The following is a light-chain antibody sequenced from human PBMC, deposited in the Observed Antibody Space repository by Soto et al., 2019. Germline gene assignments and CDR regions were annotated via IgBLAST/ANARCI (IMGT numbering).Light chain of an antibody. Sequence: DFQMTQSPSSLFASVGDRVTITCRASQSLSAYLNWYQQRPEKAPSLLIYAATRLHSGVPSRFRGSGSGTDFTLTISRLQTEDFATYYCQWSYGTISFGQGTRL. V-gene: IGKV1-39*01. J-gene: IGKJ5*01. CDR3: QWSYGTIS. CDR1: QSLSAY. CDR2: AAT.